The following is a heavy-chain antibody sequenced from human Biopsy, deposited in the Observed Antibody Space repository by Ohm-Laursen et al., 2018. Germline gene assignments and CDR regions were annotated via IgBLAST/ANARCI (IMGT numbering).Heavy chain of an antibody. CDR1: GGSISNNNYY. J-gene: IGHJ5*02. V-gene: IGHV4-39*01. CDR2: IFYRGST. Sequence: SETLSLTCPVSGGSISNNNYYWCWIRQPPGKGLEWIGSIFYRGSTHYKPSLKSRVNISVDTSKNQFSLKLNSVTAADTAVYYCARDYDTSGYYYVSWGQGTLVTVSS. D-gene: IGHD3-22*01. CDR3: ARDYDTSGYYYVS.